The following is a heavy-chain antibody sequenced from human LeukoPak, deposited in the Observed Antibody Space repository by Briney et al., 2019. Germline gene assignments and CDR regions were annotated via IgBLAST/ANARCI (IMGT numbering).Heavy chain of an antibody. CDR2: ISGSGGST. CDR3: AKDQTPDYYDSSGYPFDY. V-gene: IGHV3-23*01. J-gene: IGHJ4*02. CDR1: GFTFSSYG. D-gene: IGHD3-22*01. Sequence: GGTLRLSCAASGFTFSSYGMSWVCQAPGKGLEWVSAISGSGGSTYYADSVKGRFTISRDNSKNTLYLQMNSLRAEDTAVYYCAKDQTPDYYDSSGYPFDYWGQGTLVTVSS.